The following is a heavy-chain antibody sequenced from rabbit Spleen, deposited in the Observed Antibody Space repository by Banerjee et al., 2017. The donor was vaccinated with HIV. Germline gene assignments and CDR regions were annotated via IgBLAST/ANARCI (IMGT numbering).Heavy chain of an antibody. D-gene: IGHD4-1*01. J-gene: IGHJ4*01. CDR3: ARGDAIVSYYFNL. Sequence: QEQLEESGGDLVKPGASLTLTCTASGVSFSSRFYMCWVRQAPGKGLEWIACIDAGSSGSTYYASWAKGRFTISKTSTTVTLQMTSLTAADTATYFCARGDAIVSYYFNLWGPGTLVTVS. CDR2: IDAGSSGST. V-gene: IGHV1S45*01. CDR1: GVSFSSRFY.